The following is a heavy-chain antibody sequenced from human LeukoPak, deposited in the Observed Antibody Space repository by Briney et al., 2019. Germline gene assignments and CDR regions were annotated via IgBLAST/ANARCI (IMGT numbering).Heavy chain of an antibody. J-gene: IGHJ4*02. V-gene: IGHV3-53*01. Sequence: GSLRLSCEASGFSDSTIFMGWVRQAPGKGLEWVSIIHIGVTIHYADSVKGRFTISRDNFKNTLYLQMNRLRVEDTAVYYCARERGRDWGQGTLVTVSS. D-gene: IGHD1-1*01. CDR2: IHIGVTI. CDR3: ARERGRD. CDR1: GFSDSTIF.